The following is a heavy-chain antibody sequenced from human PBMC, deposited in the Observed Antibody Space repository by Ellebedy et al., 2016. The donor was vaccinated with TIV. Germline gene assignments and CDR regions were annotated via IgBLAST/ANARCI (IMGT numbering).Heavy chain of an antibody. CDR2: INHSGST. CDR1: GGSFSAYY. Sequence: MPSETLSLTCAVYGGSFSAYYWSWIRQPPGQGLEWVGEINHSGSTNYNPSLKSRVTISVDTSKNQFSLKLSSVTAADTAVYNCARHPLEWLVGPMYFDYWGQGTLVTVSS. CDR3: ARHPLEWLVGPMYFDY. V-gene: IGHV4-34*01. J-gene: IGHJ4*02. D-gene: IGHD6-19*01.